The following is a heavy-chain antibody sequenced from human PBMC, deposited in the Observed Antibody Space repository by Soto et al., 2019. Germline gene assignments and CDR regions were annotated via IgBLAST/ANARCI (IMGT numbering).Heavy chain of an antibody. CDR2: NIPIFGTA. Sequence: SVKVSCKASGGTFSSYAISWVRQAPGQGLEWMGGNIPIFGTANYAQKFQGRVTITADKSTSTDYMELSSLRSEDTAVYYCATRYCSSTSCYRSHYYYYGMDVWGQGTTVTVSS. J-gene: IGHJ6*02. V-gene: IGHV1-69*06. D-gene: IGHD2-2*01. CDR3: ATRYCSSTSCYRSHYYYYGMDV. CDR1: GGTFSSYA.